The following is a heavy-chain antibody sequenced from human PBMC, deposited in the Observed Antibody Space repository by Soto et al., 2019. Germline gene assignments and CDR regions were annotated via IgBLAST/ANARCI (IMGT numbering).Heavy chain of an antibody. D-gene: IGHD4-17*01. V-gene: IGHV4-31*02. CDR2: ISSSGKT. CDR1: GDSIDNTVFF. J-gene: IGHJ5*02. Sequence: PSETRSLTCSLSGDSIDNTVFFWNWIRQHPEKGLEWIGYISSSGKTYYNPSLKSRVTMSLDTSRNQFSLNLTSVTAADTAVYFCARHLSGDYPNSNWFDPWGQGTLVTVSS. CDR3: ARHLSGDYPNSNWFDP.